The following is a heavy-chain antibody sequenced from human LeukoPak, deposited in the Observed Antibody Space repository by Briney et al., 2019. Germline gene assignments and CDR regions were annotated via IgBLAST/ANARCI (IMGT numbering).Heavy chain of an antibody. CDR1: GFIFSYYG. CDR3: AKDADTATIIYWYFDL. J-gene: IGHJ2*01. D-gene: IGHD5-18*01. V-gene: IGHV3-30*02. Sequence: PGGSLRLSCAASGFIFSYYGMHWVRQAPAKGLEWVAVIWYDGSNRYYADSLKGRFTISRDNSKNTLYLQLNSLRTEDTAVYYCAKDADTATIIYWYFDLWGRGTLVTVSS. CDR2: IWYDGSNR.